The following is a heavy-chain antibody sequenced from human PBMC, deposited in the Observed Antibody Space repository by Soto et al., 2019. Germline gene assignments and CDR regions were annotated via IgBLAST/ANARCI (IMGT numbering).Heavy chain of an antibody. CDR1: GYTLTELS. CDR3: AAGYSSSFSIDY. Sequence: ASVKVSCKVSGYTLTELSMHWVRQAPGKGLEWMGGFDPEDGETIYAQKFQGRVTMTEDTSTDTAYMELSSLRSEDTAVYYCAAGYSSSFSIDYWGQVTLVAVSS. CDR2: FDPEDGET. D-gene: IGHD6-13*01. J-gene: IGHJ4*02. V-gene: IGHV1-24*01.